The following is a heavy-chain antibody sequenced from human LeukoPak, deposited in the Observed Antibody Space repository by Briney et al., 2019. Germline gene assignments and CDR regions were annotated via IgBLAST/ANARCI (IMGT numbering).Heavy chain of an antibody. CDR2: IYYSGNT. J-gene: IGHJ3*02. Sequence: PSETLSLTCTVSGDSISKYYWSWIRQPPGKGLEWIGYIYYSGNTDYNPSLKSRVTISVDTSKNQFSLRLNSVTAADTAVYYCARYRNEALFAFDIWGQGTMVTVSS. V-gene: IGHV4-59*01. CDR3: ARYRNEALFAFDI. CDR1: GDSISKYY. D-gene: IGHD1-14*01.